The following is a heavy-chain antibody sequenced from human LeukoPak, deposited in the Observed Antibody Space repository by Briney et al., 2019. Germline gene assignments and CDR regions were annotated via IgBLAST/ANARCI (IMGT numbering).Heavy chain of an antibody. CDR2: ISSSSSTI. CDR1: GFTFSSYS. CDR3: AREGPAYCGGDCSWFAEYFQH. Sequence: GGSLRLSCAASGFTFSSYSMNWVRQAPGKGLEWVLYISSSSSTIYYADSVKGRFTISRDNAKNSLYLQMNSLRAEDTAVYYCAREGPAYCGGDCSWFAEYFQHWGQGTLVTVSS. J-gene: IGHJ1*01. V-gene: IGHV3-48*04. D-gene: IGHD2-21*02.